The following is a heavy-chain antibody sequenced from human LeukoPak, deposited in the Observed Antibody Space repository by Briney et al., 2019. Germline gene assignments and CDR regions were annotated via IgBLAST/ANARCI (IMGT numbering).Heavy chain of an antibody. J-gene: IGHJ4*02. CDR2: INPNSSGT. CDR3: ARASHYYDSSGYSY. V-gene: IGHV1-2*06. CDR1: GYTFTVYY. Sequence: ASVKVSCKASGYTFTVYYMHWVRQAPGQGLEWMGRINPNSSGTNYAQKFQGRVTMTRDTSISTAYMELSRLRSDDTAVYYCARASHYYDSSGYSYWGQGTLVTVSS. D-gene: IGHD3-22*01.